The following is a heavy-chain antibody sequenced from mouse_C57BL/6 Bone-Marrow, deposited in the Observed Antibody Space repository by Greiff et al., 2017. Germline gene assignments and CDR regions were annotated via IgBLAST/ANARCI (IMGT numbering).Heavy chain of an antibody. J-gene: IGHJ1*03. CDR1: GYTFTDYN. V-gene: IGHV1-19*01. CDR2: INPYNGGT. CDR3: AKTGYSYFDV. Sequence: VQLQQSGPVLVKPGASVKIPCKASGYTFTDYNMNWVKQSHGKSLEWIGVINPYNGGTSYNQKFKGKATLTVDKSSSTAYMELHSLTSEDSAVYYCAKTGYSYFDVWGTGTTVTGSS.